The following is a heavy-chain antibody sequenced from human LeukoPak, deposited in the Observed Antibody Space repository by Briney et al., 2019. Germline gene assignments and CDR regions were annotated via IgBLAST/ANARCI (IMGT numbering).Heavy chain of an antibody. V-gene: IGHV3-30-3*01. D-gene: IGHD2-21*02. J-gene: IGHJ3*02. CDR3: ARERQDTVIHSGAFDI. Sequence: GGSLRLSCAASGFTFSNYFMLWVRQAPGKGLEWVADIASDGSHTFYVESVKGRFTISRDNSKNTLYLQMNSLGPEDTAVYFRARERQDTVIHSGAFDIWGQGTMVTVSS. CDR1: GFTFSNYF. CDR2: IASDGSHT.